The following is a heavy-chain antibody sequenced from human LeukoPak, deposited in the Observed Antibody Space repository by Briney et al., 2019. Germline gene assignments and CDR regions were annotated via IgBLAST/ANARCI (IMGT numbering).Heavy chain of an antibody. CDR3: AREIKYYDSTGSAFDI. V-gene: IGHV1-2*02. CDR2: INPNSGGT. J-gene: IGHJ3*02. D-gene: IGHD3-22*01. CDR1: GYTFTSYD. Sequence: ASVKVSCKASGYTFTSYDINWVRQATGQGLEWMGWINPNSGGTNYAQKFQGRVTMTRDTSISTAYMELSRLRSDDTAVYYCAREIKYYDSTGSAFDIWGQGTMVTVSS.